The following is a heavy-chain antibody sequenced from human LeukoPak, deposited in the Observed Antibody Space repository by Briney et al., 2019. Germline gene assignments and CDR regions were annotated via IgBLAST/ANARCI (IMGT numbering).Heavy chain of an antibody. CDR3: AKLGYCSGGSCYALYDY. CDR1: VFTFSIYA. D-gene: IGHD2-15*01. V-gene: IGHV3-23*01. Sequence: GGCLRLSCAASVFTFSIYAMSWVRQAPGKGREWVSALSGSGGSTYYADSVKGRFTISRDNSKNTLYLQMNSLRAEDTAVYYCAKLGYCSGGSCYALYDYWGQGTLVTVSS. J-gene: IGHJ4*02. CDR2: LSGSGGST.